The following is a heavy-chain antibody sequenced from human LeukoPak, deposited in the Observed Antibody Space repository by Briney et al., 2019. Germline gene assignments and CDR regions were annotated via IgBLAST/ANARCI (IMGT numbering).Heavy chain of an antibody. CDR3: ARRGSGYDFVGYFDD. Sequence: GGSLRLSCAASGFTFSRYWMSWVRQAPGKWLEWVANIKQDGSEKNYVDSVKGRFTISRDNAKNSLYLQMNSLRAEDTAVYYCARRGSGYDFVGYFDDWGQGTLVTVSS. D-gene: IGHD5-12*01. CDR2: IKQDGSEK. J-gene: IGHJ4*02. V-gene: IGHV3-7*01. CDR1: GFTFSRYW.